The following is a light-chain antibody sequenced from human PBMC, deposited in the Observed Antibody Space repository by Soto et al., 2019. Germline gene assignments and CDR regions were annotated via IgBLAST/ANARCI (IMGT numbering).Light chain of an antibody. CDR3: CSYAGSSAHVV. CDR1: SSDVGGYNY. CDR2: EGS. V-gene: IGLV2-23*01. J-gene: IGLJ2*01. Sequence: QSVLTQPASVSGSPGQSITISCTGTSSDVGGYNYVSWYQLHPGKVPKLMIFEGSKRPSGVSNRFSGSKSGNTASLTISGLQAEDEADYYCCSYAGSSAHVVFGGGTKLTVL.